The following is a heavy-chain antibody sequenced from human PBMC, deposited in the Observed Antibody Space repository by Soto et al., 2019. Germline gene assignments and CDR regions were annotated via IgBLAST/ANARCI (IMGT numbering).Heavy chain of an antibody. Sequence: PGGSLRLSCAASGFTFSSYAMSWVRQAPGKGLEWVSAISGSGGSTYYADSVKGRFTISRDNSKNTLYLQMNSLRAEDTAVYYCAREAGIAAAGSDFDWFDPWGQGTLVTVSS. CDR2: ISGSGGST. V-gene: IGHV3-23*01. J-gene: IGHJ5*02. CDR1: GFTFSSYA. D-gene: IGHD6-13*01. CDR3: AREAGIAAAGSDFDWFDP.